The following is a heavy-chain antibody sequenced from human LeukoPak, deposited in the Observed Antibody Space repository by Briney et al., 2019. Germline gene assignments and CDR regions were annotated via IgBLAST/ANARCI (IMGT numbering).Heavy chain of an antibody. D-gene: IGHD4-23*01. Sequence: ASVKVSCKASGYTFTSYGISWVRQAPGQGLERMGWISAYNGNANYAQKLQGRVTMTTDTSTSTAYMELRSLGSDDTAVYYCARVPTVVTVMDFDYWGQGTLVTVSS. CDR2: ISAYNGNA. CDR1: GYTFTSYG. V-gene: IGHV1-18*01. CDR3: ARVPTVVTVMDFDY. J-gene: IGHJ4*02.